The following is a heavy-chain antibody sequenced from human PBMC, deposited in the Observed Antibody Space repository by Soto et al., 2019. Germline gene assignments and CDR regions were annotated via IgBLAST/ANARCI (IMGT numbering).Heavy chain of an antibody. V-gene: IGHV3-30*18. D-gene: IGHD3-3*01. CDR2: ISYDGSNK. CDR3: AKDVLRFLEWLAFYGMDV. CDR1: GFTFGSYG. J-gene: IGHJ6*02. Sequence: QVQLVESGGGVVQPGRSLRLSCAASGFTFGSYGMHWVRQAPGKGLEWVAVISYDGSNKYYADSVKGRFTISRDNSKNTLYLQMNSLRAEDTAVYYCAKDVLRFLEWLAFYGMDVWGQGTTVTDSS.